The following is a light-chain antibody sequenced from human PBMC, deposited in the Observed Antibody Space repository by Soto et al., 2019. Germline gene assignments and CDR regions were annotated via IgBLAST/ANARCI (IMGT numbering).Light chain of an antibody. CDR1: QSISSW. Sequence: DIQMTQSPSTLSASVGDRVTITCRASQSISSWLAWYQQKPGKAPKLLINKASSLESGVPPRFSGSGSGTEFTLTISSLQPDDFATYYCQQYKSHRRTFGQGTKVDIK. CDR3: QQYKSHRRT. CDR2: KAS. J-gene: IGKJ1*01. V-gene: IGKV1-5*03.